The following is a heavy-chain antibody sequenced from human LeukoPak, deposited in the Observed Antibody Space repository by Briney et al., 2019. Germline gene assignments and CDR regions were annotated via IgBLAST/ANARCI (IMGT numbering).Heavy chain of an antibody. Sequence: GESLKISCKGSGYSFTSYWIGWVRQMPGKGLEWMGIIYPGDSDTRYSPSFQGQVIISADKSISTAYLQWSSLKASDTAMYYCARRGYCSSTSFQREFDYWGQGTLVTVSS. CDR3: ARRGYCSSTSFQREFDY. D-gene: IGHD2-2*01. CDR1: GYSFTSYW. CDR2: IYPGDSDT. J-gene: IGHJ4*02. V-gene: IGHV5-51*01.